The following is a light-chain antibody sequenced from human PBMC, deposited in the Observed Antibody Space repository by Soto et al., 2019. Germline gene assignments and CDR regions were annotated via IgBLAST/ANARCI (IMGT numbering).Light chain of an antibody. CDR3: CAYAGSSTPHVG. V-gene: IGLV2-23*01. CDR2: EGS. Sequence: QSALTQPASVSGSPGQSITISCTGTSSDVGSYNLVSWYQQHPGKAPKLKIYEGSKRPSGVSNRFSGSKSGNTASLTISGLQAEDEADDDCCAYAGSSTPHVGFGGGAKLTVL. CDR1: SSDVGSYNL. J-gene: IGLJ2*01.